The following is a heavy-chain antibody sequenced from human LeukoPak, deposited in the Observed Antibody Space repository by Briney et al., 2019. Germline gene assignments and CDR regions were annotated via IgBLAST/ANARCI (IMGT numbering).Heavy chain of an antibody. CDR2: ISSSGSTI. Sequence: GGSLRLSCAASGFTFSSYEMNLVRQAPGKGPEGVSYISSSGSTIYYADSVKGRFTISRDNAKNSLYLQMNSLRAEDTAVYYCAELGITMIGGVWGKGTTVTISS. CDR1: GFTFSSYE. D-gene: IGHD3-10*02. V-gene: IGHV3-48*03. CDR3: AELGITMIGGV. J-gene: IGHJ6*04.